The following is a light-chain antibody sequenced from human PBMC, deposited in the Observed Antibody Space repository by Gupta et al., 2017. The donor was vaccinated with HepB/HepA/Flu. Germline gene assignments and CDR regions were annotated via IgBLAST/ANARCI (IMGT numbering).Light chain of an antibody. Sequence: QSALPQPPSASGSPGQSVIISCTGTSSDVGGYNFVSWYQQHPGKAPKLMIYEATKRPAGVPDRFSGSKSGNTASLTVSGLQAEDEADYYCSSDAGSETVVFGGGTKLTVL. CDR3: SSDAGSETVV. V-gene: IGLV2-8*01. J-gene: IGLJ2*01. CDR1: SSDVGGYNF. CDR2: EAT.